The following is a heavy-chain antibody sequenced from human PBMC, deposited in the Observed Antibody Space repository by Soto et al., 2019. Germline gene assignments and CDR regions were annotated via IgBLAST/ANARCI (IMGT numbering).Heavy chain of an antibody. D-gene: IGHD3-10*01. CDR3: ARASSMVRGVITTPPNAFDI. J-gene: IGHJ3*02. V-gene: IGHV4-39*01. CDR2: IYYSGST. Sequence: PSETLSLTCTVSGGSISSSSYYWGWIRQPPGKGLECIGSIYYSGSTYYNPSLKSRVTISVDTPKNQFSLKLSSVTAADTAVYYCARASSMVRGVITTPPNAFDIWGQGTMVTVSS. CDR1: GGSISSSSYY.